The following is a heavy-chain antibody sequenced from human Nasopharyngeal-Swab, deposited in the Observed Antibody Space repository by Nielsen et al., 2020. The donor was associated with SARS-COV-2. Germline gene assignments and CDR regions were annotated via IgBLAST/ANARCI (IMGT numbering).Heavy chain of an antibody. J-gene: IGHJ4*02. CDR1: GFTFSSYG. CDR3: AKGLEMATADY. V-gene: IGHV3-30*18. CDR2: ISYDGSNK. D-gene: IGHD5-24*01. Sequence: GGSLRLSCAASGFTFSSYGMHWVRQAPGKGLEWVAVISYDGSNKYYADSVKGRFTVSRDNSKNTPYLQLNSLRAEDTAVYYCAKGLEMATADYWGQGTLVTVSS.